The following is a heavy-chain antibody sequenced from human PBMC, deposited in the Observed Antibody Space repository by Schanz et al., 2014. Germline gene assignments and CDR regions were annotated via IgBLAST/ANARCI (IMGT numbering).Heavy chain of an antibody. D-gene: IGHD3-22*01. CDR2: IRYDGSSK. CDR1: GFTFSSYS. CDR3: AKEDRTHSSDYVY. J-gene: IGHJ4*02. Sequence: QVQLVESGGVVVQPGGSLRLSCAAFGFTFSSYSMHWVRQAPGKGLEWVAFIRYDGSSKYYADSVRGRFTISRDDSKNTLYLQMNSLRPEDTAVYYCAKEDRTHSSDYVYWGQGTLVTVSS. V-gene: IGHV3-30*02.